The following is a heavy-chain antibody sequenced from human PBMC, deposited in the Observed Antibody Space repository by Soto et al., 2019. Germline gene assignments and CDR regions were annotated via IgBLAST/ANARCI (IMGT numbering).Heavy chain of an antibody. V-gene: IGHV5-51*01. Sequence: PGESLKISCQGSGYSFTNYWIGWMRQMPGTGLEWLGIIYPGNSNTRYSPSFEGQVTMSADKSINTAYLHGSSVRASDTAIYFCARPSDVGLASSFEYWGQGTQVTVSS. CDR3: ARPSDVGLASSFEY. CDR2: IYPGNSNT. CDR1: GYSFTNYW. J-gene: IGHJ4*02.